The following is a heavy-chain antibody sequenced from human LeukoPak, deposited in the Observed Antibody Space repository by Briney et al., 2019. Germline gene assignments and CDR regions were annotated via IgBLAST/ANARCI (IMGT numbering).Heavy chain of an antibody. Sequence: SETLSLTCAVYGGSFSGYYWSWIRQPPGKGLEWIGEINHSGSTNYNPSLKSRVTISVDTSKNQFSLKLSSVTAADTAVYYCARAVADSNWFDPWGQGTLVTVSS. CDR2: INHSGST. CDR3: ARAVADSNWFDP. V-gene: IGHV4-34*01. J-gene: IGHJ5*02. D-gene: IGHD6-19*01. CDR1: GGSFSGYY.